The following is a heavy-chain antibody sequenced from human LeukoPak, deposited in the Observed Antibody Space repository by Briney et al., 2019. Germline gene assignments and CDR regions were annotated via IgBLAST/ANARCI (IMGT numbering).Heavy chain of an antibody. V-gene: IGHV4-59*01. CDR3: ATGTISPDFYYYYYYYMDV. CDR1: GGSISSYY. CDR2: IYYSGST. J-gene: IGHJ6*03. Sequence: SETLSLTCTVSGGSISSYYWSWIRQPPGKGLDWIGYIYYSGSTNYNPSLKSRVTISVDTSKNQFSLKLSSVTAADTAVYYCATGTISPDFYYYYYYYMDVWGKGTTVTVSS. D-gene: IGHD4/OR15-4a*01.